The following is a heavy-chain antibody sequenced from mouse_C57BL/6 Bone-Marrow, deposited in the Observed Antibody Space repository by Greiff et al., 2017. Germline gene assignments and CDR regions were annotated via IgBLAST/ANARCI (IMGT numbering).Heavy chain of an antibody. CDR3: ARNYGYGGNFDY. CDR1: GYTFTSYW. D-gene: IGHD2-2*01. V-gene: IGHV1-72*01. CDR2: LDPNSGGT. Sequence: VQLQQPGAELVKPGASVKLSCKASGYTFTSYWMHWVKQRPGRGLEWIGRLDPNSGGTKYTEKFKGKATLTVDNPSSTAYMQLSRLTSEDSAVYYCARNYGYGGNFDYWGQGTTLTVSS. J-gene: IGHJ2*01.